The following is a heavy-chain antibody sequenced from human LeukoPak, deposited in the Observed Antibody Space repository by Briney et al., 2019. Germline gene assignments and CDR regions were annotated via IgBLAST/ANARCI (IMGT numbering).Heavy chain of an antibody. D-gene: IGHD2-15*01. J-gene: IGHJ4*02. V-gene: IGHV4-59*01. CDR2: IYYSGST. Sequence: PLETLSLTCTVSGGSISSYYWSWIRQPPGKGLEWIGYIYYSGSTNYNPSLKSRVTISVDTSKNQFSLKLSSVTAADTAVFYCARGHPYCSGGSCYWYYFDYWGQGTLVTVSS. CDR1: GGSISSYY. CDR3: ARGHPYCSGGSCYWYYFDY.